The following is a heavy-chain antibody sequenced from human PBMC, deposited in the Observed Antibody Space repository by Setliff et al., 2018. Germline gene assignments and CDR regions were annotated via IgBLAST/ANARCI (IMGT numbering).Heavy chain of an antibody. CDR1: GGSISSSNW. V-gene: IGHV4-4*02. Sequence: SETLSLTCAVSGGSISSSNWWSWVRQPPGKGLEWIGEIYHSGSTNYNPSLKSRVTLSVDTSKNQFSLKLSSVTAADTAVYYCARLLAGTGGFFYYGVDVWGQGTTVTVSS. D-gene: IGHD6-19*01. CDR3: ARLLAGTGGFFYYGVDV. J-gene: IGHJ6*02. CDR2: IYHSGST.